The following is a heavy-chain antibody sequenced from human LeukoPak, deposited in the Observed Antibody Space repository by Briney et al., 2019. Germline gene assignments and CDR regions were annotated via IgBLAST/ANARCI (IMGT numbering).Heavy chain of an antibody. J-gene: IGHJ6*03. Sequence: ASVKVSCKASGGTFSSYAISWVRQAPGQGPEWMGGIIPIFGTANYAQKFQGRVTITTDESTSTAYMELSSLRSEDTAVYYCAASILSGARIAAAGLSYMDVWGKGTTVTVSS. CDR2: IIPIFGTA. CDR3: AASILSGARIAAAGLSYMDV. D-gene: IGHD6-13*01. CDR1: GGTFSSYA. V-gene: IGHV1-69*05.